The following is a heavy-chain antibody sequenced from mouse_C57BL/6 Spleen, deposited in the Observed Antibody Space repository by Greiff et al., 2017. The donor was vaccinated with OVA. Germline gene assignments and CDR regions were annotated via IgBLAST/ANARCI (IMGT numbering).Heavy chain of an antibody. CDR3: ASYYGSSHWYFDV. J-gene: IGHJ1*03. Sequence: EVKLVESGGDLVKPGGSLKLSCAASGFTFSSYGMSWVRQTPDKRLEWVATISSGGSYTYYPDSVKGRFTISRDNAKNTLYLQMSSLKSEDTAMYYCASYYGSSHWYFDVWGTGTTVTVSS. CDR1: GFTFSSYG. V-gene: IGHV5-6*01. CDR2: ISSGGSYT. D-gene: IGHD1-1*01.